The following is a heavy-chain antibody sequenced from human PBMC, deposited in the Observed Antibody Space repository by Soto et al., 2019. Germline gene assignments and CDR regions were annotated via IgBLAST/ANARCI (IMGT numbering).Heavy chain of an antibody. V-gene: IGHV4-34*01. J-gene: IGHJ4*02. D-gene: IGHD3-3*01. Sequence: QVQLQQWGAGLLKPSETLSLTCAVYSGSFSGYYYSWIRQPPGKGLEWIGEITHGGGTTYSPSLKSRVTMSLDTSKNQFSLKMTSVTAADTAVYYCARGRLFLTPSGLAITYFDYWGQGSLVSVSS. CDR1: SGSFSGYY. CDR2: ITHGGGT. CDR3: ARGRLFLTPSGLAITYFDY.